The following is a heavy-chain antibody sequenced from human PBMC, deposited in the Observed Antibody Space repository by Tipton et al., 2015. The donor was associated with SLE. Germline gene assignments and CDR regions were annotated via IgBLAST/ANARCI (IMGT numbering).Heavy chain of an antibody. Sequence: TLSLTCTVSGGSISSYYWSWIRQPPGKGLEWIGYIYYSGSTNYNLSLKSRVTISVDTSKNQFSLKLSSVTAADTAVYYCARGQLVNAFDIWGQGTMVTVSS. CDR2: IYYSGST. J-gene: IGHJ3*02. CDR3: ARGQLVNAFDI. CDR1: GGSISSYY. V-gene: IGHV4-59*01. D-gene: IGHD6-13*01.